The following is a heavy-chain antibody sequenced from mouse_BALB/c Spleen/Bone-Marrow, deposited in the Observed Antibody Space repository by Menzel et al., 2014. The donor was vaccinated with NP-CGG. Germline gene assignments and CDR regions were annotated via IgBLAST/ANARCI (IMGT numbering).Heavy chain of an antibody. J-gene: IGHJ3*01. Sequence: EVQLQQSGAELVKPGASVKLSCTASGFNIKDTYMHWVKQRPEQGLEWIGRIDPANGNTKYDPKFQGKATITADTSSNTAYLQLSSLTSEDTAVYYCASLDDYIYWGQGTLDTVSA. CDR1: GFNIKDTY. CDR2: IDPANGNT. D-gene: IGHD2-4*01. V-gene: IGHV14-3*02. CDR3: ASLDDYIY.